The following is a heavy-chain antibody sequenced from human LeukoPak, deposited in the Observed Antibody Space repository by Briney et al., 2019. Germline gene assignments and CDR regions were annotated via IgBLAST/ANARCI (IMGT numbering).Heavy chain of an antibody. CDR1: GGSFSGFY. D-gene: IGHD5-12*01. V-gene: IGHV4-59*10. CDR3: ARVMSGYGIDY. Sequence: SETLSLTCAVYGGSFSGFYWSWIRQPAGKGLEWIGRIYTSGSTNYNPSLKSRVTMSVDTSKNQFSLKLSSVTAADTAVYYCARVMSGYGIDYWGQGTLVTVSS. CDR2: IYTSGST. J-gene: IGHJ4*02.